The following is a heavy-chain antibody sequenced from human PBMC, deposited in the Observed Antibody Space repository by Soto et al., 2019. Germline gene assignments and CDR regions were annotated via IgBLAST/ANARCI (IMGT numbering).Heavy chain of an antibody. D-gene: IGHD1-1*01. CDR2: IYYDGIT. J-gene: IGHJ4*02. Sequence: QVQLQESGPGLVKPSETLSLTCTVSGGSINYYYCSWMRQSPGKGLEWIGYIYYDGITDYNPSLRSRATISVDTSKNQFSMNLRSVTAADTALYYCARWNEGLDYWGQGALVTVSS. CDR3: ARWNEGLDY. V-gene: IGHV4-59*01. CDR1: GGSINYYY.